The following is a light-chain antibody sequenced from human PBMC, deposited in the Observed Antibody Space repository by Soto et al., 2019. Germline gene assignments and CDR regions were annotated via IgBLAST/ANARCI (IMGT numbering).Light chain of an antibody. Sequence: DIQMTQSPSSLSASVVGSVSVSCRASQSISSYLNWYQQKPGKAPKLLIYAASSLQSGVPSRFSGSGSGTDFTLTISSLQPQDFATYYCQQSYNSPFNFGPGTKVDIK. V-gene: IGKV1-39*01. CDR1: QSISSY. CDR3: QQSYNSPFN. CDR2: AAS. J-gene: IGKJ3*01.